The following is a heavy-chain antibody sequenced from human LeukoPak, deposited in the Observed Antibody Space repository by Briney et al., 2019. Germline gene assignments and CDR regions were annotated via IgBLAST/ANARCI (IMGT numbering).Heavy chain of an antibody. CDR2: MNPNSGNT. CDR3: ARGGILAGTFRIDY. CDR1: GYTFTSYD. J-gene: IGHJ4*02. Sequence: ASVKVSCKASGYTFTSYDINWVRQAPGQGLEWMGWMNPNSGNTAYAQKFQGRVTITRNTSISTAYMELSSLRSEDTAVYYCARGGILAGTFRIDYWGQGTLVTVSS. D-gene: IGHD6-19*01. V-gene: IGHV1-8*03.